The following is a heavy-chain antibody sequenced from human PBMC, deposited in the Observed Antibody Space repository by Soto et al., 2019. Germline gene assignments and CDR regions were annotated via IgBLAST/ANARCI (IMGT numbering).Heavy chain of an antibody. CDR1: GYNFTGYY. J-gene: IGHJ4*02. CDR2: TNPSNGGT. D-gene: IGHD3-16*01. Sequence: ASVKVSCKASGYNFTGYYIHWVRQAPGQGLEWMGWTNPSNGGTNYAQKFQGRVTMTRDTSLSTAYMELTTLRSDDTAVFYCAGEIGGGRQYYFDSWGQGTLVTVSS. CDR3: AGEIGGGRQYYFDS. V-gene: IGHV1-2*02.